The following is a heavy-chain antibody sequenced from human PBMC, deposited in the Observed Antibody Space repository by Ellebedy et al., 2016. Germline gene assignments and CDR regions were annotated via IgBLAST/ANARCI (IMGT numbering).Heavy chain of an antibody. Sequence: GGSLRLXXVASGFTFSDHYMSWIRQAPGKGLEWVSYISGTGITISHADSVKDRFAISRDNAKNSLYLQMNSLRAEDTAVYYCARGQGAVAVDWFDPWGQGTLVTVSS. V-gene: IGHV3-11*04. CDR2: ISGTGITI. CDR3: ARGQGAVAVDWFDP. J-gene: IGHJ5*02. CDR1: GFTFSDHY. D-gene: IGHD6-19*01.